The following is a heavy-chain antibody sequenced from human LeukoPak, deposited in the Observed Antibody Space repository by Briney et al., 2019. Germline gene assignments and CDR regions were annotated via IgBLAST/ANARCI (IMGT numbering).Heavy chain of an antibody. V-gene: IGHV3-43*02. CDR2: ISGDGGST. CDR3: ATSDFAAHFDY. CDR1: GFTFDDYA. Sequence: PGGSLGLSCAASGFTFDDYAMHWVRQAPGKGLEWVSLISGDGGSTYYADSVKGRFTISRDNSKNSLYLQMNSLGTEDTALYYCATSDFAAHFDYWGQATPATVSS. D-gene: IGHD2/OR15-2a*01. J-gene: IGHJ4*02.